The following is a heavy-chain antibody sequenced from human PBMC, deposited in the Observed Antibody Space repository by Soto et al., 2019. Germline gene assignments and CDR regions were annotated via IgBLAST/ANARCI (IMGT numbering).Heavy chain of an antibody. Sequence: GGSLRLSCTASGFTFRSYDMHWVRQALGKGLEWVALISYDGSKKYYADSVKGRFTISRDNSKNTLYLQMNSPRGDDTAIYYCASRIAVTAIDYWGPGALVTVSS. D-gene: IGHD6-19*01. V-gene: IGHV3-30*03. CDR2: ISYDGSKK. J-gene: IGHJ4*02. CDR3: ASRIAVTAIDY. CDR1: GFTFRSYD.